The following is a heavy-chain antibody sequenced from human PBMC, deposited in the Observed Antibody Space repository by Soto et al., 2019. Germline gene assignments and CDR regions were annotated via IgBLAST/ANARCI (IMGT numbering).Heavy chain of an antibody. CDR2: IIPIFGTV. Sequence: QVQLVQSGAEVKKPGSSVKVSCKASGGTFSSYAISWVRQAPGQGLEWMGGIIPIFGTVNYAQKFQGRVTITVDESTSTAYMGRSSLSSVVSAVYYCAGWDPVGAQYYFFGMDVLGQGTTVTVFS. J-gene: IGHJ6*02. CDR3: AGWDPVGAQYYFFGMDV. V-gene: IGHV1-69*01. D-gene: IGHD1-26*01. CDR1: GGTFSSYA.